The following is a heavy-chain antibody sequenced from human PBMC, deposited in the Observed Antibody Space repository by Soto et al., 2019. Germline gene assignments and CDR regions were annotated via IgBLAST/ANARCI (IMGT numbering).Heavy chain of an antibody. Sequence: ASVKVSCKASGYTFTSYAMHWVRQAPGQRLEWMGWINAGNGNTKYSQKFQGRVTITRDTSASTAYMELSSLRSEDTAVYYCARDRKMATIYIYYYYYGMDVWGQGTTVTVSS. V-gene: IGHV1-3*01. CDR1: GYTFTSYA. CDR3: ARDRKMATIYIYYYYYGMDV. J-gene: IGHJ6*02. D-gene: IGHD5-12*01. CDR2: INAGNGNT.